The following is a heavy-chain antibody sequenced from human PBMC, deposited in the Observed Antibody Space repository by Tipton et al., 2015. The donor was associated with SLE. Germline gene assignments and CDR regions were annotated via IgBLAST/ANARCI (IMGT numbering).Heavy chain of an antibody. Sequence: GSLRLSCAASGFTYSGYAMHWVRQAPGKGLEWVAFIRADGSNKDYADSVKGRLTIARDNSKNTLYLQMNRLRVEETAVYYCAGGTGAYFDHWGQGTLVTVSS. D-gene: IGHD3-16*01. V-gene: IGHV3-30*02. CDR3: AGGTGAYFDH. J-gene: IGHJ4*02. CDR2: IRADGSNK. CDR1: GFTYSGYA.